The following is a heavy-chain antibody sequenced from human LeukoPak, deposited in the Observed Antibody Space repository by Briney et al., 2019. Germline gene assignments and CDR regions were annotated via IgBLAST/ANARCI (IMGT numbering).Heavy chain of an antibody. CDR2: INHIGST. Sequence: SETLSLTCAVYGGSFSGYYWSLIRQPPGKGLEWIGEINHIGSTNYNPSLKSRVTISVDTSKNQFSLKLTSVTAADTAVYYCAREVGGAGGWFDPWGQGTLVIVSS. J-gene: IGHJ5*02. V-gene: IGHV4-34*01. CDR1: GGSFSGYY. CDR3: AREVGGAGGWFDP. D-gene: IGHD6-19*01.